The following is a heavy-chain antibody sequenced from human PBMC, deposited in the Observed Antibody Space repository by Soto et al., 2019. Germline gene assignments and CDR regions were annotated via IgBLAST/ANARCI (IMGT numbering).Heavy chain of an antibody. J-gene: IGHJ6*03. CDR3: AGGGINYGDDRSMDV. CDR1: GFTFSSYN. Sequence: EVQLVESGGGLVKPGGSLRLSCAASGFTFSSYNMHWVRQAPGKGLEWVSSLSSSSTYIYYADSVKGRFTISRDNAKNSLYLQMNSLRALDTAVYYCAGGGINYGDDRSMDVWGKGTTVTVSS. CDR2: LSSSSTYI. D-gene: IGHD4-17*01. V-gene: IGHV3-21*01.